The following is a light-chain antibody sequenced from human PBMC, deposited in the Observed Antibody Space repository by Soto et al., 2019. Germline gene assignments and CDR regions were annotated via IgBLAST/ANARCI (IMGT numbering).Light chain of an antibody. CDR1: QGIRSW. V-gene: IGKV1D-12*01. CDR2: SAS. J-gene: IGKJ4*01. Sequence: DIQMTQSPSSVSASVGDRVTITCRASQGIRSWLAWYQQKPGKAPKLLISSASTLQSGVPSRLSGSGSGTDVTLTISDLQPEDFATYYCQQSDTFPATFGGGTRVEIK. CDR3: QQSDTFPAT.